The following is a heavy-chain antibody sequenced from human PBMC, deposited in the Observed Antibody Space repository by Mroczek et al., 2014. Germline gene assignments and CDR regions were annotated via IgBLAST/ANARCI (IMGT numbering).Heavy chain of an antibody. D-gene: IGHD3-22*01. CDR1: GGSISSSSYY. J-gene: IGHJ4*02. CDR3: ARLRATYDPLHY. CDR2: IYYSGST. Sequence: VQLLESGPGLVKPSETLSLTCTVSGGSISSSSYYWGWIRQPPGKGLEWIGSIYYSGSTYYNPSLKSRVTISVDTSKNQFSLKLSSVTAADTAVYYCARLRATYDPLHYWGQGTLVTVSS. V-gene: IGHV4-39*01.